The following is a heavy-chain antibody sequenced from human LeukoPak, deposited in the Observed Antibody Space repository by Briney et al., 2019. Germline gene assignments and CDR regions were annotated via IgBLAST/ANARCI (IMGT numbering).Heavy chain of an antibody. J-gene: IGHJ4*02. D-gene: IGHD3-22*01. CDR1: GFRFSDYI. CDR2: INSDGSST. V-gene: IGHV3-74*01. Sequence: GGSLRLSCATSGFRFSDYIMNWVRQVPGKGLVWVSRINSDGSSTSYADSVKGRFTISRDNAKNTLYLQMNSLRAEDTAVYYCARGITTYDSSGYYREFDYWGQGTLVTVSS. CDR3: ARGITTYDSSGYYREFDY.